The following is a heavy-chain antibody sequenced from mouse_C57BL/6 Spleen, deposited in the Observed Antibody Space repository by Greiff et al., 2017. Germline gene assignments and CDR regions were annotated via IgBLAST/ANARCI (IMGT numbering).Heavy chain of an antibody. CDR2: IYPGSGST. CDR3: ARTTVVAPYAMDY. D-gene: IGHD1-1*01. V-gene: IGHV1-55*01. J-gene: IGHJ4*01. CDR1: GYTFTSYW. Sequence: VQLQQSGAELVKPGASVKMSCKASGYTFTSYWITWVKQRPGQGLEWIGDIYPGSGSTNYNEKFKSKATLTVDTSSSTAYMQLSSLTSEDSAVYYCARTTVVAPYAMDYWGQGTSVTVSS.